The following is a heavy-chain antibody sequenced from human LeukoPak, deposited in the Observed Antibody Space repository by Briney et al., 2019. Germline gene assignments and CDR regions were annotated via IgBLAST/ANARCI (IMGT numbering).Heavy chain of an antibody. CDR1: GYTFTSYY. CDR2: INLSGGST. Sequence: ASVKVSCKASGYTFTSYYMHWVRQAPGQGLEWMGIINLSGGSTSYAQKFQGRVTMTRDTSTSTVYMELSSLRSEDTAVYYCARGIGQQLSNVGFDYWGQGTLVTVSS. J-gene: IGHJ4*02. V-gene: IGHV1-46*01. CDR3: ARGIGQQLSNVGFDY. D-gene: IGHD6-13*01.